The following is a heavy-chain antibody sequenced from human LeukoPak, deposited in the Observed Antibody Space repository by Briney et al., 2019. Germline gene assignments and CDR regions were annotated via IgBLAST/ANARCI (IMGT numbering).Heavy chain of an antibody. CDR3: ARDIVVVPAAMLDWFDP. D-gene: IGHD2-2*01. J-gene: IGHJ5*02. CDR1: GGSISSSSYY. V-gene: IGHV4-39*07. Sequence: SETLSLTCTVSGGSISSSSYYWGWIRQPPGKGLEWIGSIYYSGSTYYNPSLKSRVTISVDTSKNQFSLKLSSVTAADTAVYYCARDIVVVPAAMLDWFDPWGQGTLVTVSS. CDR2: IYYSGST.